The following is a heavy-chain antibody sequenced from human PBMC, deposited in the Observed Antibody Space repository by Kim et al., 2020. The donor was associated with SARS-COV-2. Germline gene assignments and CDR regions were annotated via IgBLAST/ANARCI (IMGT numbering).Heavy chain of an antibody. Sequence: ASVKVSCKASGYTFTSYGISWVRQAPGQGLEWMGWISAYNGNTNYAQKLQGRVTMTTDTSTSTAYMELRSLRSDDTAVYYFARDLSRSLPGIAAAPHPWGQGTLVTVSS. CDR2: ISAYNGNT. V-gene: IGHV1-18*01. CDR1: GYTFTSYG. CDR3: ARDLSRSLPGIAAAPHP. J-gene: IGHJ5*02. D-gene: IGHD6-13*01.